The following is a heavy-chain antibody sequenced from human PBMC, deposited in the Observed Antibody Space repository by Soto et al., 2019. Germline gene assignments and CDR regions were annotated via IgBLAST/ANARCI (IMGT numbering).Heavy chain of an antibody. Sequence: SETRSLTCAVYGGSFSGYYWSWIRQPPGKGLEWIGEINHSGSTNYNPSLKSRVTISVDTSKNQFSLKLSSVTAADTAVYYRARGVEPVAGTVVSFDYWGQGTLVTVSS. D-gene: IGHD6-19*01. J-gene: IGHJ4*02. CDR1: GGSFSGYY. V-gene: IGHV4-34*01. CDR3: ARGVEPVAGTVVSFDY. CDR2: INHSGST.